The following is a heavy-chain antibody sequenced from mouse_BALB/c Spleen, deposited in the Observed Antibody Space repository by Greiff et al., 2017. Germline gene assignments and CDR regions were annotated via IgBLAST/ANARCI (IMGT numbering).Heavy chain of an antibody. V-gene: IGHV5-9-3*01. CDR2: ISSGGSYT. CDR1: GFTFSSYA. D-gene: IGHD2-3*01. J-gene: IGHJ4*01. CDR3: ARRGYYDGYYGGAMDY. Sequence: EVQRVESGGGLVKPGGSLKLSCAASGFTFSSYAMSWVRQTPEKRLEWVATISSGGSYTYYPDSVKGRFTISRDNAKNTLYLQMSSLRSEDTAMYYCARRGYYDGYYGGAMDYWGQGTSVTVSS.